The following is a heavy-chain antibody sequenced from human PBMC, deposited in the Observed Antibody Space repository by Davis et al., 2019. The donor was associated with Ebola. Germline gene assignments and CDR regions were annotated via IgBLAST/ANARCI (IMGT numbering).Heavy chain of an antibody. CDR2: VHGGNGNT. CDR1: GYTFTSYY. CDR3: ARASFGYNSGWYADY. D-gene: IGHD6-19*01. J-gene: IGHJ4*02. Sequence: AASVKVSCKASGYTFTSYYMHWVRQAPGQGLEWMGWVHGGNGNTKYSQRFQGRVTITTDTSASTVYLDLTSLRSDDTAVFYCARASFGYNSGWYADYWGPGSLVTVSS. V-gene: IGHV1-3*01.